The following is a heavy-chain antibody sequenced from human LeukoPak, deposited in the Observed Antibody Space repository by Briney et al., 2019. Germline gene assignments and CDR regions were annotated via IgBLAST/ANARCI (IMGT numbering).Heavy chain of an antibody. CDR2: IYHSGSP. D-gene: IGHD2-15*01. J-gene: IGHJ6*03. V-gene: IGHV4-38-2*02. CDR3: AREGRYCGGGRCSYMDV. Sequence: SETLSLTCTVSGYSISSGYYWDWIRQPPGKGLEWIGSIYHSGSPYYNSSLKSRVTISVDTSKNQFSLKLSSVTAADTAVYYCAREGRYCGGGRCSYMDVWGKGTTVTVPS. CDR1: GYSISSGYY.